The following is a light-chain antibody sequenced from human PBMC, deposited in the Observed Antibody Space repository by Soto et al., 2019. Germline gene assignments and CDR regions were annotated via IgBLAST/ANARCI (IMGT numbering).Light chain of an antibody. V-gene: IGKV3-20*01. CDR1: QSLISSY. CDR3: QHQGT. CDR2: GAS. J-gene: IGKJ1*01. Sequence: IVLPQSPDTLSLSPGPRATLSCRARQSLISSYLAWYQQKPGQAPRLLISGASSRATGIPDRFSGRGSGTEFTLTISRLEPEDFAVHYCQHQGTVGQGTKVDIK.